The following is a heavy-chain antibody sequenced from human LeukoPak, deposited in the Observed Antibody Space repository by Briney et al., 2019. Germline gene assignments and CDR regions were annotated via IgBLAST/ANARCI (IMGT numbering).Heavy chain of an antibody. CDR2: INHSGST. CDR1: GGSFSGYY. J-gene: IGHJ4*02. Sequence: SETLSLTCAVYGGSFSGYYWSWIRQPPGKGLEWIGEINHSGSTNYNPSLKSRVTISVDTSKNQFSLKLSSVTAADTAVYYCARDDYVWGSHNWGQGTLVTVSS. D-gene: IGHD3-16*01. V-gene: IGHV4-34*09. CDR3: ARDDYVWGSHN.